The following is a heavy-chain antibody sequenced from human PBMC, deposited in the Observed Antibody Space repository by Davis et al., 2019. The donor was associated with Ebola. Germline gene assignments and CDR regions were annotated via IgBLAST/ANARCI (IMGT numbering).Heavy chain of an antibody. J-gene: IGHJ4*02. Sequence: SETLSLTCTVSGYSISSGYYWGWIRQPPGKGLEWIGYIYYSGSTNYNPSLKSRVTISVDTSKNQFSLKLSSVTAADTAVYYCARGPYYYDSSGYYGSGRIDYWGQGTLVTVSS. D-gene: IGHD3-22*01. CDR1: GYSISSGYY. V-gene: IGHV4-61*01. CDR3: ARGPYYYDSSGYYGSGRIDY. CDR2: IYYSGST.